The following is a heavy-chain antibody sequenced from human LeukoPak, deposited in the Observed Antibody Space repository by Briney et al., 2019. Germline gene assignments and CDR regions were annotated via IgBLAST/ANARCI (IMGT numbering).Heavy chain of an antibody. CDR1: GFTFSNYA. J-gene: IGHJ4*02. D-gene: IGHD2-15*01. V-gene: IGHV3-23*01. CDR2: INDRGIAT. Sequence: GGSLRLSCAASGFTFSNYAMSWVRQAPGKGLEWVSTINDRGIATYYADSVKGRFTISRDNSKNTLSLQMNSLRAEDTAVYYCAKEARVVVGFDYWGQGTLVTVSS. CDR3: AKEARVVVGFDY.